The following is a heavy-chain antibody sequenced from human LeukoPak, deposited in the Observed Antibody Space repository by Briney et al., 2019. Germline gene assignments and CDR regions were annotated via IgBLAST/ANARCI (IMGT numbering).Heavy chain of an antibody. CDR1: GYTFTTYY. CDR3: ARSVKMPTIVH. Sequence: GASVKVSXKASGYTFTTYYMHWVRQAPGQGLQWMGIINPSGGSTSYAQKFQGRVTMTRDTSTSTVYMELSSLRSDDTAIYYCARSVKMPTIVHWGQGTLVTVSS. D-gene: IGHD5-24*01. CDR2: INPSGGST. J-gene: IGHJ4*02. V-gene: IGHV1-46*03.